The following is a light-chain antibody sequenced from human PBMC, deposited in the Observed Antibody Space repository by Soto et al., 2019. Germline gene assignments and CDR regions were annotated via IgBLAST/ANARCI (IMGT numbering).Light chain of an antibody. CDR2: EVS. CDR1: SSDVGVYNY. CDR3: SSFAGNNNLV. V-gene: IGLV2-8*01. Sequence: QSALTQPPSASGSPGQSVTISCTGTSSDVGVYNYVSWYQQHPGKAPKLMIYEVSKRPSGVPDRFSGSKSGTTASLTVSGLQAEDEADYYCSSFAGNNNLVFGGGTKVTVL. J-gene: IGLJ2*01.